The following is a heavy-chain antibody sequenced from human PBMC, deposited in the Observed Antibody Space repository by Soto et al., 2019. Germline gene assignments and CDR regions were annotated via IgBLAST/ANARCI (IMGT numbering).Heavy chain of an antibody. Sequence: QVQLQESGPGLVKPSGTLSLTCAVSGGSISSSNWWSWVRQPPGKGLEWIGEIYHSGSTNYNPSHKSRVTISVDKSKNQFSLKLSSVTAADTAVYYCARIVAAATHYYYYGMDVWGQGTTVTVSS. CDR3: ARIVAAATHYYYYGMDV. D-gene: IGHD6-13*01. CDR2: IYHSGST. J-gene: IGHJ6*02. CDR1: GGSISSSNW. V-gene: IGHV4-4*02.